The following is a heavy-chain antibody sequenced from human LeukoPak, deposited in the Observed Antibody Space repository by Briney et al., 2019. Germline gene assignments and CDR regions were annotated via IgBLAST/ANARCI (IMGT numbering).Heavy chain of an antibody. CDR3: ARDAPLREFDY. J-gene: IGHJ4*02. CDR2: IYTSGST. Sequence: SETLSLTCAVYGGSFSGYYWSWIRQPAGKGLEWIGRIYTSGSTNYNPSLKSRVTMSVDTSKNQFSLKLSSVTAADTAVYYCARDAPLREFDYWGQGTLVTVSS. CDR1: GGSFSGYY. D-gene: IGHD3-3*01. V-gene: IGHV4-4*07.